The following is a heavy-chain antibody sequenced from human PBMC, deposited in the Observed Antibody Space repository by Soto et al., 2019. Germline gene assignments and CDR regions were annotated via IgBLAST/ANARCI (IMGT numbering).Heavy chain of an antibody. CDR2: ISYDGSNK. V-gene: IGHV3-30*18. CDR1: GFTFSSYG. J-gene: IGHJ4*02. CDR3: AKADYIGYYFDY. Sequence: PGGSLRLSCAASGFTFSSYGMHWVLQAPGKGLEWVAVISYDGSNKYYADPVKGRFTISRDNSKNTLYLQMNSLRAEDTAVYYCAKADYIGYYFDYWGQGTLVTVSS. D-gene: IGHD4-4*01.